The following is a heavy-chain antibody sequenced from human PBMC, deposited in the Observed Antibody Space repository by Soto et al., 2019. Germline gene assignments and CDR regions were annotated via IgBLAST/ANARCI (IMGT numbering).Heavy chain of an antibody. V-gene: IGHV3-9*01. CDR2: ISWNSGSI. CDR3: AKDRVSGIAAAGINYYYYGMDV. D-gene: IGHD6-13*01. J-gene: IGHJ6*02. Sequence: EVQLVESGGGLVQPGRSLRLSCAASGFTFDDYAMHWVRQAPGKGLEWVSGISWNSGSIGYADSVKGRFTISRDNAKNSLYLQMNSLRAEDTALYYCAKDRVSGIAAAGINYYYYGMDVWGQGTTVTVSS. CDR1: GFTFDDYA.